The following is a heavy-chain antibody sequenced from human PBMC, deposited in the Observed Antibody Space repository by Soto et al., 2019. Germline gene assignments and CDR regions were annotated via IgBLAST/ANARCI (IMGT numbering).Heavy chain of an antibody. CDR1: VYRFTSYW. CDR3: ARGFYNYGSRKYGYKWFDP. Sequence: VQSQTISRKASVYRFTSYWSGWFRQKHGSGLECIGIIHPDDSETRYSPSFQGQVTISADKSISTAYLQWSSLKASDAAMYYSARGFYNYGSRKYGYKWFDPRAQGTLGTVSS. CDR2: IHPDDSET. J-gene: IGHJ5*02. D-gene: IGHD5-18*01. V-gene: IGHV5-51*01.